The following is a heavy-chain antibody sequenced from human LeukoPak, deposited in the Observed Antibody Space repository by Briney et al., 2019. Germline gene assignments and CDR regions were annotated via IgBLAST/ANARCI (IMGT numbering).Heavy chain of an antibody. CDR3: ARLMESSFASPFDY. D-gene: IGHD6-13*01. V-gene: IGHV3-23*01. CDR2: ISGSGGST. Sequence: PGGSLRLSCAASGFTFSSYAMSWVRQAPGKGLEWVSAISGSGGSTYYADSVKGRFTISRDNSKNTLYLQMNSLRAEDTAVCYCARLMESSFASPFDYWGQGTLVTVSS. CDR1: GFTFSSYA. J-gene: IGHJ4*02.